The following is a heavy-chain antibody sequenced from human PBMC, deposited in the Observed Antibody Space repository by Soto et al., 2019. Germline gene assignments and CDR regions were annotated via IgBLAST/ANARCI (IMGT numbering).Heavy chain of an antibody. Sequence: PSETLSLTCTVSGGSISSSGYYWGWIRQPPGKGLEWIGSINYSGSTYYNPSLKSRVTISVDTSKNQFSLKLSSVTAADTAVYYCARGWGPAAERYYFDYWGQGTLVTVSS. J-gene: IGHJ4*02. V-gene: IGHV4-39*01. CDR2: INYSGST. CDR1: GGSISSSGYY. D-gene: IGHD2-2*01. CDR3: ARGWGPAAERYYFDY.